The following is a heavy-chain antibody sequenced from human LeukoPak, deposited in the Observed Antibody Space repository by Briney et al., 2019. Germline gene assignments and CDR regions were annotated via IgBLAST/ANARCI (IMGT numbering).Heavy chain of an antibody. J-gene: IGHJ4*02. D-gene: IGHD4-17*01. Sequence: QPGGSLRLSCAASGFTFSSYGMHWVRQAPGKGLEWVAFIRYDGSNKYYADSVKGRFTISRDNSKNTLYLQMNSLRAEDTAVYYCEANYGDRNYFDYWGQGTLVTVSS. V-gene: IGHV3-30*02. CDR3: EANYGDRNYFDY. CDR2: IRYDGSNK. CDR1: GFTFSSYG.